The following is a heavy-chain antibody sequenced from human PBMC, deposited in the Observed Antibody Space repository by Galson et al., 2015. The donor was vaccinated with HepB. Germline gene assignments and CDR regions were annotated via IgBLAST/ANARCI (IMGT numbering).Heavy chain of an antibody. CDR2: IDPSESYT. D-gene: IGHD2/OR15-2a*01. Sequence: QSGAEVKKPGESLRISCEGSGYSFTTYWISWVCQVPGKGLEWMGRIDPSESYTYYSPSFQGRVTISTDKSINTAYLHWSSLRASDTAIYYCARHLGTFLVSSYSDLWGRGILVTVSS. J-gene: IGHJ2*01. CDR3: ARHLGTFLVSSYSDL. CDR1: GYSFTTYW. V-gene: IGHV5-10-1*01.